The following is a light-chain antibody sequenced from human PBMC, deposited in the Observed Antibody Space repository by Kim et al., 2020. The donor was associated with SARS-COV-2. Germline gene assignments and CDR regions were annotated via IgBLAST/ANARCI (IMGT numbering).Light chain of an antibody. CDR2: WAS. CDR3: QQYYSTPIT. Sequence: ATINCKSSQSVLYSSNNKNYLAWYQQKPGQPPKLLIYWASTRESGVPDRFSGSGSGTDFTLTISSLQAEDVAVYYCQQYYSTPITFGQGTRLEI. CDR1: QSVLYSSNNKNY. J-gene: IGKJ5*01. V-gene: IGKV4-1*01.